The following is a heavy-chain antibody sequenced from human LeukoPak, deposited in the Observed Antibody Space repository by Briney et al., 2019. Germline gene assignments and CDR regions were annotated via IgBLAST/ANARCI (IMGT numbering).Heavy chain of an antibody. CDR2: ISGSGGST. Sequence: GALRLSCAASGFTFSSYAMSWVRQAPGKGLEWVSAISGSGGSTYYADSVKGRFTISRDNSKNTLYLQMNSLRAEDTAVYYCAKVGSGSYYNVGYFDYWGQGTLLTVSS. V-gene: IGHV3-23*01. CDR1: GFTFSSYA. J-gene: IGHJ4*02. CDR3: AKVGSGSYYNVGYFDY. D-gene: IGHD3-10*01.